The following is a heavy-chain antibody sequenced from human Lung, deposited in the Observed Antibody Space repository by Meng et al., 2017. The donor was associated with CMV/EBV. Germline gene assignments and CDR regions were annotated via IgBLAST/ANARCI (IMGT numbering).Heavy chain of an antibody. V-gene: IGHV4-4*02. CDR2: IPHRGSS. CDR3: LRRSGGSV. CDR1: GDSITNHNW. J-gene: IGHJ1*01. Sequence: QVHVRESGPPLGKPSESLSPTCAVSGDSITNHNWWAWVRQPPGKGLEWIGEIPHRGSSAYNPSLKSRVSMSIDKSKNQFSLKLTSVTAADTAVYHCLRRSGGSVWGQGTLVTVSS. D-gene: IGHD3-10*01.